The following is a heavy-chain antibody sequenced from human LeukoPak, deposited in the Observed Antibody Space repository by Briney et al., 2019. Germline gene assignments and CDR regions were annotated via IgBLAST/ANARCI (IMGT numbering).Heavy chain of an antibody. V-gene: IGHV4-4*07. CDR1: GGSISSYY. D-gene: IGHD2-2*01. CDR3: AREKYCSSTSCYGSDAFDI. J-gene: IGHJ3*02. CDR2: IYPSGST. Sequence: PSETLSLTCTVSGGSISSYYWSWIRQPAGKGLEWIGRIYPSGSTNYNPSLKSRVTMSVDTSKNQFSLKLSSVTAADTAVYYCAREKYCSSTSCYGSDAFDIWGQGTMVTVSS.